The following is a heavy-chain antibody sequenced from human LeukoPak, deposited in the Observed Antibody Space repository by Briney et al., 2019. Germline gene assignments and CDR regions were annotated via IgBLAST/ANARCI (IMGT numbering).Heavy chain of an antibody. Sequence: ASVKVSCKASGYTFTSYYMHWVRQAPGQGLEWMGIINPSGGSTSYAQKFQGRVTMTRDTSTSTVYMELSSLRSEDTAVCYCARAYYDILTGYYDWGQGTLVTVSS. J-gene: IGHJ4*02. CDR2: INPSGGST. D-gene: IGHD3-9*01. CDR3: ARAYYDILTGYYD. V-gene: IGHV1-46*01. CDR1: GYTFTSYY.